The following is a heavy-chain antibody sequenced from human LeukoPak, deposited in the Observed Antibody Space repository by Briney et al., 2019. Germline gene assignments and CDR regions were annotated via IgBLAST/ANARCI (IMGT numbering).Heavy chain of an antibody. CDR1: GYTFTGYY. V-gene: IGHV1-2*02. CDR3: ARVYYDFWSGYLAGWFDP. Sequence: ASVKVSCKASGYTFTGYYMHWVRQAPGQGLEWMGWINPNSGGTNYAQKFQGRVTMTRDTSISTAYMELSRLRSDDTAVYYCARVYYDFWSGYLAGWFDPWGQGTLVTVSS. D-gene: IGHD3-3*01. CDR2: INPNSGGT. J-gene: IGHJ5*02.